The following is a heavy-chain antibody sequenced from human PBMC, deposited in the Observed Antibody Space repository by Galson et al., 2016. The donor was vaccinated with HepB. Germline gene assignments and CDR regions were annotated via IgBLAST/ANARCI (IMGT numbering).Heavy chain of an antibody. CDR2: INPGVGIT. Sequence: SVKVSCKASGYTFTTYYIHWLRQAPGQGLEWMGVINPGVGITNYAQKFQGRVTMTTDTSTSTVYMELSSLRSEDTAIYYCARDFDWARQIFGVGGWLDPWGQGTLVTVSS. D-gene: IGHD3-3*01. J-gene: IGHJ5*02. CDR3: ARDFDWARQIFGVGGWLDP. CDR1: GYTFTTYY. V-gene: IGHV1-46*01.